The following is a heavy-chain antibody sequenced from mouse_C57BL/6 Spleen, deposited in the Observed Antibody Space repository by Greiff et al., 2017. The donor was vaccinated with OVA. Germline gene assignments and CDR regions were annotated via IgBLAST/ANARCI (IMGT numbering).Heavy chain of an antibody. J-gene: IGHJ3*01. CDR1: GYAFTNYL. CDR2: INPGSGGT. D-gene: IGHD1-1*01. V-gene: IGHV1-54*01. CDR3: ASGGYYGISPAWFAY. Sequence: VQLQQSGAELVRPGTSVKVSCKASGYAFTNYLIEWVKQRPGQGLEWIGVINPGSGGTNYNEKFKGKATLTADKSSSTAYMQLSSLTSEDSAVYFFASGGYYGISPAWFAYWGQGTLVTVSA.